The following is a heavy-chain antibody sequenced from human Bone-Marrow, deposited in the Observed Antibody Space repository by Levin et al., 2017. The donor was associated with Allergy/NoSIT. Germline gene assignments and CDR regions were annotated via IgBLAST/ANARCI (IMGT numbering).Heavy chain of an antibody. D-gene: IGHD3-3*01. V-gene: IGHV3-15*01. CDR2: IKSKTDGGTT. J-gene: IGHJ4*02. Sequence: PGGSLRLSCAASGFTFSNAWMSWVRQAPGKGLEWVGRIKSKTDGGTTDYAAPVKGRFTISRDDSKNTLYLQMNSLKTEDTAVYYCTTSITIFGVVISEVDYWGQGTLVTVSS. CDR1: GFTFSNAW. CDR3: TTSITIFGVVISEVDY.